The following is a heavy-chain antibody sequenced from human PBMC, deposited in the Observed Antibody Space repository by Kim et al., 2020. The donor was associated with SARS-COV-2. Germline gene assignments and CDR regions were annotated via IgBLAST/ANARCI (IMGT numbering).Heavy chain of an antibody. CDR3: ARGFLRNSAVFGVSITKENWVDP. J-gene: IGHJ5*02. D-gene: IGHD3-3*01. CDR1: GGALSGYY. CDR2: IIDCGSP. Sequence: SETLSLTCAVYGGALSGYYWSWLRQPPGKGLEWIGEIIDCGSPKYNPSLKGRVTISLDTSKNKFSLRLNSVNAADTAVYYCARGFLRNSAVFGVSITKENWVDPWGQGTLVTVSS. V-gene: IGHV4-34*01.